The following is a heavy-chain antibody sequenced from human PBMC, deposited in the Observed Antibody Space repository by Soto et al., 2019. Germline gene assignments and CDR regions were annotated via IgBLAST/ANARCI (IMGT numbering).Heavy chain of an antibody. CDR3: VRGTMAPGLDH. J-gene: IGHJ4*02. D-gene: IGHD3-3*01. V-gene: IGHV3-7*01. CDR2: IKGDGSEK. Sequence: GSLRLSCAASGFTFSSYWINWVRQTPGKGLEWVANIKGDGSEKYYVDSLKGRFTISRDNAKNSLYLHMNSLRAEDTAVYYCVRGTMAPGLDHWGQGTLVTVSS. CDR1: GFTFSSYW.